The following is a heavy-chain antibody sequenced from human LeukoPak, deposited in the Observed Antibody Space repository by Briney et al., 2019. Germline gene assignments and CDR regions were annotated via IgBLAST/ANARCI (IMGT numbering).Heavy chain of an antibody. CDR3: ASWGEQLVIGYYYYYMDV. D-gene: IGHD6-6*01. V-gene: IGHV1-69*01. J-gene: IGHJ6*03. CDR2: IIPIFGTA. Sequence: SVKVSCKASGGTFSSYAISWVRQAPGQGLEWMGGIIPIFGTANYAQKFQGRVTITADESTSTAYMELSSLRSEDTAVYYCASWGEQLVIGYYYYYMDVWGKGTTVTVSS. CDR1: GGTFSSYA.